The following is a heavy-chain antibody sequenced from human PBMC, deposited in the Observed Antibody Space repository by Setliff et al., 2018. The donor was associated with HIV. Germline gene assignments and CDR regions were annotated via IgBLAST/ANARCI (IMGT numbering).Heavy chain of an antibody. CDR1: GFTVSSNY. CDR2: IYSGGST. Sequence: GSLRLSCAASGFTVSSNYMSWVRQAPGKGLEWVSIIYSGGSTYYADSVKGRFTISRDNAKNSLYLQMNSLRAEDTAVYYCARDRAESYYYYYYYMDVWGKGTTVTVSS. V-gene: IGHV3-53*01. J-gene: IGHJ6*03. CDR3: ARDRAESYYYYYYYMDV. D-gene: IGHD3-10*01.